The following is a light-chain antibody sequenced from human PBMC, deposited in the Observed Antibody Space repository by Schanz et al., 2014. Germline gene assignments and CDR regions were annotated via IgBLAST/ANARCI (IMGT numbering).Light chain of an antibody. Sequence: EIVMTQSPATLSVSPGERATLSCRASQSVNTNLAWYQQKPGQAPALLIYAASTRATDVPARFSASGSGTDFTLTVSSLEPEDFAFYYCQQRSKWPLTFGGGTKVEIK. J-gene: IGKJ4*01. CDR2: AAS. CDR3: QQRSKWPLT. CDR1: QSVNTN. V-gene: IGKV3-11*01.